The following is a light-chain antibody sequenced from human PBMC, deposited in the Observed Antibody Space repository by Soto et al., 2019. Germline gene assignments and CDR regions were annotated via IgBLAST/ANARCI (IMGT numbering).Light chain of an antibody. CDR1: QYISTW. J-gene: IGKJ3*01. Sequence: IQITPSPSTLSAFLGDRAPPTCRASQYISTWLAWYQQKPGKAPKLRIHDASSLQSGVPSRFSGRGSGTEFTLTITRLQPDDFATHYCQYHDDHFGTGTKVDI. CDR3: QYHDDH. V-gene: IGKV1-5*01. CDR2: DAS.